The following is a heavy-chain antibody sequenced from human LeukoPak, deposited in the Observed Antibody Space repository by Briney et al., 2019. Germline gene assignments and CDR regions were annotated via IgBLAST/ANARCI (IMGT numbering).Heavy chain of an antibody. CDR1: GGSISSGGYS. CDR2: IYYGGST. D-gene: IGHD3-22*01. J-gene: IGHJ4*02. Sequence: PSETLSLTCAVSGGSISSGGYSWSWIRQPPGKGLEWIGYIYYGGSTYYNPSLKSRVTISVDTSKNQFSLKLSSVTAADTAVYYCARTITMIGYYFDYWGQGTLVTVSS. V-gene: IGHV4-30-4*07. CDR3: ARTITMIGYYFDY.